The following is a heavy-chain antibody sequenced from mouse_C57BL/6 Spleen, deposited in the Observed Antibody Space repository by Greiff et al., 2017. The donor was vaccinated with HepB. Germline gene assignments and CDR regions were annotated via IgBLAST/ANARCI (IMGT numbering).Heavy chain of an antibody. CDR3: VPLFITTVVATWDYAMDY. D-gene: IGHD1-1*01. J-gene: IGHJ4*01. V-gene: IGHV1-64*01. CDR1: GYTFTSYW. CDR2: IHPNSGST. Sequence: QVQLQQPGAELVKPGASVKLSCKASGYTFTSYWMHWVKQRPGQGLEWIGMIHPNSGSTNYNEKFKSKATLTVDKSSSTAYMQLSSLTSEDSAVYYCVPLFITTVVATWDYAMDYWGQGTSVTVSS.